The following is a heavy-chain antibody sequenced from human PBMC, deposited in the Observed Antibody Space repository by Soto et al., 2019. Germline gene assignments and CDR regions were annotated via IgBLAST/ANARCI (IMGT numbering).Heavy chain of an antibody. CDR2: IWYDGSKK. V-gene: IGHV3-33*01. Sequence: QVQLVESGGGVVQPGGSLRLSCAASGFSFSYYGMHWVRQAPGKGLEWVAVIWYDGSKKYYADSVKGRFTISRDNSKNTLYLQMNSLSAEDSAVYYCAGDPSDYTNYVFQDSWGQGTLVTVSS. CDR1: GFSFSYYG. J-gene: IGHJ4*02. CDR3: AGDPSDYTNYVFQDS. D-gene: IGHD4-4*01.